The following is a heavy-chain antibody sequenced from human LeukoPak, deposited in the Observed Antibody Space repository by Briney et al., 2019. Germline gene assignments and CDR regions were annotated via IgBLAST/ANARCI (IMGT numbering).Heavy chain of an antibody. Sequence: PGGSLTLSCAASGFTFSAHTMNWVRQAPGKGLEWVSYISSSGSTIYYADSVKGRFTISRDNAKNSLYLQMNSLRAEDTAVYYCARVGPRRYYYYMDVWGKGTTVTVSS. CDR2: ISSSGSTI. CDR1: GFTFSAHT. CDR3: ARVGPRRYYYYMDV. J-gene: IGHJ6*03. V-gene: IGHV3-48*04.